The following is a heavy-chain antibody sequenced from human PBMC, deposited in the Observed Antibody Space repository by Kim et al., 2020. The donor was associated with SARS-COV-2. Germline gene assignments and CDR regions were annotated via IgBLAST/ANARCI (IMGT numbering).Heavy chain of an antibody. J-gene: IGHJ4*02. Sequence: KGQFTISRDKSKNTLYLQMNGLRAEDTAVYYCAREGYYYDSSGYYYYFDYWGQGTLVTVSS. D-gene: IGHD3-22*01. V-gene: IGHV3-30*07. CDR3: AREGYYYDSSGYYYYFDY.